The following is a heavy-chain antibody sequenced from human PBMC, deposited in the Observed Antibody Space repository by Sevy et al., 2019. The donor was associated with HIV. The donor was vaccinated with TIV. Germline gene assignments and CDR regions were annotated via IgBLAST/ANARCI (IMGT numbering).Heavy chain of an antibody. Sequence: GGSLRLSCAASGFTLSNYGMHWVRQAPGKGLEWVAVISYDGRNKYYADSVKGGFTISSDNSKNTLYLQMNSLKTEDTAMYYGGSSSIGEAAFPVYLEYWGQGTLVTVSS. J-gene: IGHJ4*02. CDR1: GFTLSNYG. V-gene: IGHV3-30*03. D-gene: IGHD6-13*01. CDR2: ISYDGRNK. CDR3: GSSSIGEAAFPVYLEY.